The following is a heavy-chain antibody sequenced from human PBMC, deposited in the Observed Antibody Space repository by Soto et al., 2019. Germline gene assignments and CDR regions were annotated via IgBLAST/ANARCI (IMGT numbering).Heavy chain of an antibody. J-gene: IGHJ5*02. CDR3: ASRDYDSSGYYYH. Sequence: PSETLSLTSTVSGGSVSSSSYYWGWVRQPPGKGLEWIGSIYYSGTTYYNPSLKSRVTISVDTSKNQFSLKLSSVTAADTAVYYCASRDYDSSGYYYHWGQGTLVTVSS. CDR2: IYYSGTT. CDR1: GGSVSSSSYY. V-gene: IGHV4-39*07. D-gene: IGHD3-22*01.